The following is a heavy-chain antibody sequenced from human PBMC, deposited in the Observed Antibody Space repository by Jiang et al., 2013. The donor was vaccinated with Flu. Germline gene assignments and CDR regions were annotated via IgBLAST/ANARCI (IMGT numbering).Heavy chain of an antibody. CDR1: GGSISSYY. CDR3: ARVTTIFGVVIISARYFDL. Sequence: GPGLVKPSETLSLTCTVSGGSISSYYWSWIRQPPGKGLEWIGYIYYSGSTSYNPSLKSRVTISVDTSKNQFSLKLSSVTAADTAVYYCARVTTIFGVVIISARYFDLWGRGTLVTVSS. CDR2: IYYSGST. V-gene: IGHV4-59*01. D-gene: IGHD3-3*01. J-gene: IGHJ2*01.